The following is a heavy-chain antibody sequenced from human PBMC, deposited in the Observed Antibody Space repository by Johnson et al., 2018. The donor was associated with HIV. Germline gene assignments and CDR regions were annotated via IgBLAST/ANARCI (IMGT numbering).Heavy chain of an antibody. Sequence: QVQLVESGGGVVQPGGSLRLSCAASGFTVSSNEMSWVRQAPGKGLEWVAVISYDGSNKYYADSVKGRFTISRDNSKNTLYLQMNSLRVEDTAVYYCARDPERIAYHGAFDIWGQGTMVTVSS. V-gene: IGHV3-30*03. CDR3: ARDPERIAYHGAFDI. CDR1: GFTVSSNE. J-gene: IGHJ3*02. D-gene: IGHD1-14*01. CDR2: ISYDGSNK.